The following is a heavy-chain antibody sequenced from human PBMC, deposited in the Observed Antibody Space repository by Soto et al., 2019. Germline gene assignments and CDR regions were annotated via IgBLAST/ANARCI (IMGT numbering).Heavy chain of an antibody. CDR3: AAGGALPRYY. D-gene: IGHD1-26*01. V-gene: IGHV4-30-2*01. CDR2: IYHSVST. CDR1: GGSISSGGYS. J-gene: IGHJ4*02. Sequence: QLQLQESGSGLVKPSQTLSLTCSVSGGSISSGGYSWSWIRQPPGKGLEWIGYIYHSVSTDYNPPIKSRVTISVDWSKNQCSMKLSSVTAADTAVYYCAAGGALPRYYWGQGTLVTVSS.